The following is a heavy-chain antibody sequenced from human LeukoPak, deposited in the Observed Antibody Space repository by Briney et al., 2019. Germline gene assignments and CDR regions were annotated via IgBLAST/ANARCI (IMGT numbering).Heavy chain of an antibody. J-gene: IGHJ4*02. CDR1: GFTVSSNY. CDR3: ARLHSLIRAQPDDC. CDR2: IYSGGST. Sequence: GGSLRLSCAASGFTVSSNYMSWVRQAPGKGLEWVSIIYSGGSTYYADSVKGRFTISRDNSKNTLYLQLNSLRAEDTAVYYCARLHSLIRAQPDDCWGQGTLVTVSS. D-gene: IGHD3-22*01. V-gene: IGHV3-53*01.